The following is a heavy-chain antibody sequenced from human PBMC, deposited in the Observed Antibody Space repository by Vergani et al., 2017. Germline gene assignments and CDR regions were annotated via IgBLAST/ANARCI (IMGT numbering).Heavy chain of an antibody. V-gene: IGHV4-61*02. D-gene: IGHD2/OR15-2a*01. J-gene: IGHJ3*02. CDR3: ARGCASNRCPTRGTFEI. Sequence: QVQLQESGPGPVKPSQTLPLTCSVSGDSLTSDFFYWTWIRQPAGSRLEWIGLVHSSGSTHYNPSLEGRFSVSMDTAKNEFSLDLQSVTAADTAVYFCARGCASNRCPTRGTFEIWGRGTLVTVSS. CDR2: VHSSGST. CDR1: GDSLTSDFFY.